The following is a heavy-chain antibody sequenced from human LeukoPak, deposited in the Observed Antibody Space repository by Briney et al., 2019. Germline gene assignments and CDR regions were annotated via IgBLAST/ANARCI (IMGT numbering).Heavy chain of an antibody. CDR2: IRYDGTNK. J-gene: IGHJ4*02. D-gene: IGHD1-14*01. Sequence: GGSLRLSCAASGFTFSSSGMHWVRQAPGKGLKWVAFIRYDGTNKYYADSVKGRFTISRDNSKNTLYLQMNSLRADDTAVYYCAKSTGDYWGQGTLVTVSS. CDR3: AKSTGDY. CDR1: GFTFSSSG. V-gene: IGHV3-30*02.